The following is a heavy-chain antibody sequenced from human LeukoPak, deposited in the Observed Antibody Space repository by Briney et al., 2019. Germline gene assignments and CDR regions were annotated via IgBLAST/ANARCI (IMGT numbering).Heavy chain of an antibody. J-gene: IGHJ4*02. CDR3: ARGLVYYGSGSYFFDY. CDR1: GGTFSSYA. D-gene: IGHD3-10*01. V-gene: IGHV1-69*04. CDR2: IIPILGIA. Sequence: SVKVSCKASGGTFSSYAISWVRQAPGQGLEWMGRIIPILGIANYAQKFQGRVTITAYKSTSTAYMELSSLRSEDTAVYYCARGLVYYGSGSYFFDYWGQGTLVTVSS.